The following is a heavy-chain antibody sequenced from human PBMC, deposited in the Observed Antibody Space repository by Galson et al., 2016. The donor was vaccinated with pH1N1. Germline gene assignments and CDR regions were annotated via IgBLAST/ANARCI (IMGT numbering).Heavy chain of an antibody. CDR2: IWYDGSNK. V-gene: IGHV3-33*01. CDR1: GFNFSSYG. CDR3: ARETLEASADAFDI. D-gene: IGHD2/OR15-2a*01. Sequence: SLRLSCAASGFNFSSYGMHWVRQAPGKGLEWVAVIWYDGSNKYYADSVKGRLTISRDNSKNTLYLQMNSLRAEDTAVYYCARETLEASADAFDIWGQGTRVTVSS. J-gene: IGHJ3*02.